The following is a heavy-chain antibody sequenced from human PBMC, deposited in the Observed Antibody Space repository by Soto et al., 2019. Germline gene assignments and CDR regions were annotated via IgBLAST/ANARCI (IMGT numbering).Heavy chain of an antibody. CDR3: AKDLSSGSYTYYYYGMDV. CDR2: ISGSGGST. V-gene: IGHV3-23*01. CDR1: GFTFSSYA. J-gene: IGHJ6*02. Sequence: GGSLRLSCAASGFTFSSYAMSWVRQAPGKGLEWVSAISGSGGSTYYADSVKGRFTISRDNSKNTLYLQMNSLRAEDTAVYYCAKDLSSGSYTYYYYGMDVWGQGTTVTVSS. D-gene: IGHD3-10*01.